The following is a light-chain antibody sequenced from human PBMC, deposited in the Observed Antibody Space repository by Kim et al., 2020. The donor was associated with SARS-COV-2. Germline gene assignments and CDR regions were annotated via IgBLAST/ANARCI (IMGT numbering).Light chain of an antibody. CDR1: QDIRND. J-gene: IGKJ5*01. CDR2: GAS. V-gene: IGKV1-17*01. CDR3: LQHNTYPLT. Sequence: ASVGDRVTITCRAIQDIRNDLDWFNQNPGGARRRIIYGASSLQSGIPSRFSVSGSGTEFTLTISSLPPADFATYFCLQHNTYPLTFGQGTRLRIK.